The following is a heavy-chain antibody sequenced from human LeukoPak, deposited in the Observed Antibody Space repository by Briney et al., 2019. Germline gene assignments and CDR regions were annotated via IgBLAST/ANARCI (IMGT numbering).Heavy chain of an antibody. Sequence: GASVTVSCKASGYIFSDYYLHWVRQAPGQGLEWMGWMNANSGGTNYAQKFQGRITMTGDTSTAYLELSRLRSDDTAVYYCARDLGSTVIVGGDAFDLWGQGRMVTVSS. CDR1: GYIFSDYY. D-gene: IGHD2/OR15-2a*01. V-gene: IGHV1-2*02. CDR3: ARDLGSTVIVGGDAFDL. CDR2: MNANSGGT. J-gene: IGHJ3*01.